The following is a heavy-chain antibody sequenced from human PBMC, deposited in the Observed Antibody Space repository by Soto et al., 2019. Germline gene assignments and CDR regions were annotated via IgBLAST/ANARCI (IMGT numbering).Heavy chain of an antibody. CDR1: GSSLSPYY. CDR2: IFHSGNA. J-gene: IGHJ6*02. Sequence: PSETLSLTCAVSGSSLSPYYWGWARQPPGKGLEWIGSIFHSGNAYYNPSLKSRVILSIDTSKNQFSLNLTAAIAADTAVYYCTREDDGMDVWGQGTTVTVSS. V-gene: IGHV4-38-2*02. CDR3: TREDDGMDV.